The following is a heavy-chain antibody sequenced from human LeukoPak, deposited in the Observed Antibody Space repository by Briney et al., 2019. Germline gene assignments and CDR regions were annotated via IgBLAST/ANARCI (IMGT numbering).Heavy chain of an antibody. CDR2: ISGSGGST. D-gene: IGHD3-9*01. J-gene: IGHJ4*02. Sequence: PGGPLRLSCAASGFTFSSYAMSWVRQAPGEGLEWVSAISGSGGSTYYADSVKGRFTISRDNSKNTLYLQLNSLKAEDTAVYYCAKVLSLIFWSFDYWGQGILVTVSS. CDR1: GFTFSSYA. V-gene: IGHV3-23*01. CDR3: AKVLSLIFWSFDY.